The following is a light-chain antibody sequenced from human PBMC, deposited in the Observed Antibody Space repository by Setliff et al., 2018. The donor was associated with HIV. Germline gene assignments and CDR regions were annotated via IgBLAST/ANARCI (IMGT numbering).Light chain of an antibody. V-gene: IGLV2-23*02. CDR2: EVT. Sequence: SVLAQPASVSGSPGQSITISCTGTSSDVGNYNLVSWYRQYPGKAPELTIYEVTKRPSGVSKRFSGSKSGNAASLTISGLHPDYVADYYCCSYAGSKAFDVFGTGTKGTV. J-gene: IGLJ1*01. CDR3: CSYAGSKAFDV. CDR1: SSDVGNYNL.